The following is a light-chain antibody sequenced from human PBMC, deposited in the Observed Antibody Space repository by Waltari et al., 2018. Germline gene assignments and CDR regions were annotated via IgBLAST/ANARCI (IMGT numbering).Light chain of an antibody. CDR1: SSDVGVHNY. CDR2: AVN. V-gene: IGLV2-14*03. Sequence: QSALTQPASVSGSPGQSITISCTGTSSDVGVHNYVSWYQQHPGKAPKLMIYAVNKRPSGVSDRFSGSRSGNTASLTISGLQDEDEADYYCSSYTTSNTWVFGGGTKLTVL. J-gene: IGLJ3*02. CDR3: SSYTTSNTWV.